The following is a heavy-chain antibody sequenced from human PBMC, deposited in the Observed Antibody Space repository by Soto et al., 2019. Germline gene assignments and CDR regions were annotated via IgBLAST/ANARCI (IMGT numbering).Heavy chain of an antibody. CDR3: ARDTNYYDSSGYSTPFDY. CDR2: IIPIFGTA. Sequence: ASVKVSCKASGGTFSSYAISWVRQAPGQGLEWIGGIIPIFGTANYAQKFQGRVTITADESTSTAYMELSSLRSEDTAVYYCARDTNYYDSSGYSTPFDYWGQGTLVTVSS. V-gene: IGHV1-69*13. J-gene: IGHJ4*02. CDR1: GGTFSSYA. D-gene: IGHD3-22*01.